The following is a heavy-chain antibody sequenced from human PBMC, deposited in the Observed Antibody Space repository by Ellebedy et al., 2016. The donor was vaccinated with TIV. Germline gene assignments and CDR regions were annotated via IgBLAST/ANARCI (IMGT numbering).Heavy chain of an antibody. CDR1: GFAFSSYA. D-gene: IGHD2-21*02. J-gene: IGHJ4*01. V-gene: IGHV3-23*01. Sequence: GESLKISCVASGFAFSSYAMSWVRQAPEKGLEWVSAVSGSGGTTYYADSVKGRFTISRDNSKNTLYLQMNSLRAEDTAVYYCPKGQRVVTAPFDYWGHGTLVTVSS. CDR3: PKGQRVVTAPFDY. CDR2: VSGSGGTT.